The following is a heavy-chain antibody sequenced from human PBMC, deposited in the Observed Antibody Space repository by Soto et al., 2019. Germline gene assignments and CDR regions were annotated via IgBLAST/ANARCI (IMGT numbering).Heavy chain of an antibody. Sequence: GGSLRLSCAASGFTFSGHYMDWVRQAPGKGLEWVGRVRNKVNSYTTESAASVKGRFTVSRDDSRDSLYLQMDRLKTEDTAVYFCVRSGEDSRTWADDSFDIWGPGTMVS. CDR1: GFTFSGHY. J-gene: IGHJ3*02. CDR2: VRNKVNSYTT. V-gene: IGHV3-72*01. CDR3: VRSGEDSRTWADDSFDI. D-gene: IGHD3-16*01.